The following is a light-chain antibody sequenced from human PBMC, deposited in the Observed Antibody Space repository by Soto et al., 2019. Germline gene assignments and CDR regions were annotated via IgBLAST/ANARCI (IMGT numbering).Light chain of an antibody. Sequence: DIQMTQSPSTLSASLGDRVTITCRASQTISTWLAWYQQKPGKAPKLLIYRASSLESGVPSRFSGSGSGTEFTLTISSLQPDDFATYYCQQSYSTPKFGQGTKVDIK. J-gene: IGKJ1*01. V-gene: IGKV1-5*03. CDR1: QTISTW. CDR3: QQSYSTPK. CDR2: RAS.